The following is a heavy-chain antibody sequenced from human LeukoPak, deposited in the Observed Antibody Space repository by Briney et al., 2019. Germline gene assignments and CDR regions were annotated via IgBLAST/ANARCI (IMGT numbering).Heavy chain of an antibody. D-gene: IGHD6-19*01. CDR2: INPNSGDT. CDR3: ARDQTYTSAWYDEGGYYFDY. J-gene: IGHJ4*02. CDR1: GYTFIGYY. Sequence: ASVKVSCKASGYTFIGYYMHWVRQAPGQGLEWMGWINPNSGDTNYAQKFQGRVTLTRDTSISTAYMELARLRSDDTAVYYCARDQTYTSAWYDEGGYYFDYWGQGTLVTVSS. V-gene: IGHV1-2*02.